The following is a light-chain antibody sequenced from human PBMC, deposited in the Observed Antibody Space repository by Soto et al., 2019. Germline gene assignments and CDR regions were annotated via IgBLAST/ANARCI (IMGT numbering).Light chain of an antibody. CDR1: QSVSSSY. CDR2: GAS. V-gene: IGKV3-20*01. CDR3: QQYGSSTGT. J-gene: IGKJ1*01. Sequence: EIGVTQSPGTLSLSPGERATLSCRASQSVSSSYLAWYQQKPGQAHRLLIYGASSRATGIPDRFSGSGSGTDFTLTISRLEPEYYAVYYFQQYGSSTGTFGQGTKVEIK.